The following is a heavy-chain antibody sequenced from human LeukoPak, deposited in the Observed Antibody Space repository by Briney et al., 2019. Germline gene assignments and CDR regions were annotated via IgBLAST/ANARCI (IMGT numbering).Heavy chain of an antibody. CDR3: AKDSGRGYSYGYYDYFDY. J-gene: IGHJ4*02. D-gene: IGHD5-18*01. V-gene: IGHV3-23*01. Sequence: GGSLRLSCAASGFTFSSYAMSWVRQAPGKGLEWVSAISGSGGSTYYADSVKGRFTISRDNSKNTLYLQMNSLRAEDTAVYYCAKDSGRGYSYGYYDYFDYWGQGTLATVSS. CDR2: ISGSGGST. CDR1: GFTFSSYA.